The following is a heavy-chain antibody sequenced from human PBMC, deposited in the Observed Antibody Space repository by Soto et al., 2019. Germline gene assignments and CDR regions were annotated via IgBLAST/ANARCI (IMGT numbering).Heavy chain of an antibody. CDR2: ISYDGSNK. D-gene: IGHD2-2*01. CDR1: GFTFSSYG. CDR3: AKGTGRSSYYYGMDV. V-gene: IGHV3-30*18. Sequence: QVQLVESGGGVVQPGRSLRLSCAASGFTFSSYGMHWVRQAPGKGLEWVAVISYDGSNKYYADSVKGRFTISRDNSKNTLYLQMNILRAEDTAVYYCAKGTGRSSYYYGMDVWGQGTTVTVSS. J-gene: IGHJ6*02.